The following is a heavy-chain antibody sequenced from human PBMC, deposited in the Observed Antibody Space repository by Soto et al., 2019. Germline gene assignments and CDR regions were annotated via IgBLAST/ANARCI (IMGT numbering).Heavy chain of an antibody. CDR3: AKGASHAPFEK. CDR1: GFAFNDFV. J-gene: IGHJ4*02. V-gene: IGHV3-23*01. CDR2: ISGSGDKT. Sequence: EVHLLESGGDLVLPGGSLRLSCAASGFAFNDFVMNWVRQAPRKGPEWLSTISGSGDKTFHSDSVKGRFNISRDNSNNKMFLQMNSLRAEDTAIYYCAKGASHAPFEKWGRGTLVTVSS.